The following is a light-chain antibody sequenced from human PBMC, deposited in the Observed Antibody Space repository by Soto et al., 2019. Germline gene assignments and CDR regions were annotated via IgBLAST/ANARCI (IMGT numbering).Light chain of an antibody. CDR1: QAVSSA. V-gene: IGKV1D-13*01. Sequence: ASQLTQSPSSLSASVGDRVTITCRASQAVSSAVAWYQHKPGKPPELLISDASRLERGVPLRFSGSGYGTDFTLTIISLWPEDSATYYCQHFKDYPLTFGPGTKVDVK. CDR2: DAS. J-gene: IGKJ3*01. CDR3: QHFKDYPLT.